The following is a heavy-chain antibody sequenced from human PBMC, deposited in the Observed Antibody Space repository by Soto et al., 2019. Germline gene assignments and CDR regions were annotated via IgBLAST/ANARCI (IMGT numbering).Heavy chain of an antibody. CDR1: GFSFSDYS. CDR2: ISGSSSYL. D-gene: IGHD2-15*01. V-gene: IGHV3-21*01. Sequence: EVQLVESGGGLVKPGGSLRLSCAASGFSFSDYSMNWVRQAPGKGLEWVSSISGSSSYLYYADSLKGRVTVSRDNAEKSLYLQMNSLRAEDPAVYYCARDGAYCSGTGCRDYYHDIDVWGKGTTVTVAS. CDR3: ARDGAYCSGTGCRDYYHDIDV. J-gene: IGHJ6*03.